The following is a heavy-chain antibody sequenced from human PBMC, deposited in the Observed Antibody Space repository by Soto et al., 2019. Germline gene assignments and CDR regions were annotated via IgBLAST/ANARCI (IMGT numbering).Heavy chain of an antibody. Sequence: QPGXSLRLSCAASGFTVSSNYMSCVRQGPGKGLEWVAVIYSGGSTYYADSVKGRFTISRDNSKNTLYLQMNSLRAEDTAVYYCARNYDSTAGGAFDIWGQGTMVTVSS. CDR1: GFTVSSNY. J-gene: IGHJ3*02. D-gene: IGHD3-22*01. V-gene: IGHV3-53*01. CDR2: IYSGGST. CDR3: ARNYDSTAGGAFDI.